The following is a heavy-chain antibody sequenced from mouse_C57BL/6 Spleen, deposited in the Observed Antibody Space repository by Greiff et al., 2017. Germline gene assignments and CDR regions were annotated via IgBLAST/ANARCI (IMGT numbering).Heavy chain of an antibody. CDR2: INPSNGYT. CDR1: GYTFTSYW. J-gene: IGHJ4*01. CDR3: ARYYYGSLYAMDY. Sequence: QVQLKESGAELAKPGASVKLSCKASGYTFTSYWMHWVKQRPGQGLEWIGYINPSNGYTKYNQKFKDKATLTADKSSSTAYMQLSSLTYEDSAVYYCARYYYGSLYAMDYWGQGTSVTVSS. V-gene: IGHV1-7*01. D-gene: IGHD1-1*01.